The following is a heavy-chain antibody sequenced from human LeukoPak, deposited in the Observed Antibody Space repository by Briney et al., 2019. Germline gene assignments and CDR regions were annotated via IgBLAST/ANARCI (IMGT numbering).Heavy chain of an antibody. V-gene: IGHV3-48*03. Sequence: PGGSLRLSCATSGFTFSSYEMNWVRQAPGKGLEWVSYISSSGSSIYYADSVRGRFTISRDNAKNSLYLQMNSLRAEDTAAYYCARDQVDTGAFDIWGQGTVVTVSS. CDR1: GFTFSSYE. CDR2: ISSSGSSI. D-gene: IGHD5-18*01. CDR3: ARDQVDTGAFDI. J-gene: IGHJ3*02.